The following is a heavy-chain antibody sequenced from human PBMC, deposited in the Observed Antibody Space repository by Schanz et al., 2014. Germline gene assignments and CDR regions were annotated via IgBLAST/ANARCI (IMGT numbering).Heavy chain of an antibody. J-gene: IGHJ3*02. CDR3: AKDPHRDYGGKPQTFDI. CDR1: GFIFNDYY. V-gene: IGHV3-11*04. D-gene: IGHD4-17*01. CDR2: ISRDGTTS. Sequence: QVQLVESGGGLVKPGGSLRLSCAASGFIFNDYYMNWIRQAPGKGLEWLSYISRDGTTSYYADSVKGRFTISRDNAKNSLYLEMTSLRGEDTALYYCAKDPHRDYGGKPQTFDIWGQGTMVTVSS.